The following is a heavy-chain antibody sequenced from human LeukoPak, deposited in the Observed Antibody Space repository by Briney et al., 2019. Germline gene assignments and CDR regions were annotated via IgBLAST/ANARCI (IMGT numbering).Heavy chain of an antibody. V-gene: IGHV3-23*01. CDR1: GFIFSSYA. CDR3: AKDRAPYYDFWSGYH. CDR2: FSGSGGST. Sequence: GGSLRLSCAASGFIFSSYAMSWVRQAPGKGLEWVSAFSGSGGSTYYADSVKGRFTISRDNSKNTLYLQMNSLRAEDTAVYYCAKDRAPYYDFWSGYHWGQGTLVTVSS. D-gene: IGHD3-3*01. J-gene: IGHJ5*02.